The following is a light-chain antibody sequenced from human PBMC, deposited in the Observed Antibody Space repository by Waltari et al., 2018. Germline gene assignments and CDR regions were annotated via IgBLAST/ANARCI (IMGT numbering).Light chain of an antibody. CDR1: QRLLHNNGYNY. CDR2: LGS. CDR3: MQAIQTPFA. J-gene: IGKJ3*01. Sequence: DIVMTQSPLSLPVTPGEPASISCRSSQRLLHNNGYNYLNWYLQKPGQSPQLLIYLGSHRASGVPDRFSGSGSGTDFTLKISRVEAEDVGVYYCMQAIQTPFAFGPGTKVDIK. V-gene: IGKV2-28*01.